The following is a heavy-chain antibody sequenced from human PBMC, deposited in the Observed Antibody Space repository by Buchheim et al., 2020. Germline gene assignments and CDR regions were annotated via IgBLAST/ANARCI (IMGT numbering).Heavy chain of an antibody. J-gene: IGHJ4*02. Sequence: EVQLLESGGGLVQPGGSLRLSCAASGFTFSTYAMSWVRQAPGKGLEWVSGIGGVGTGANTYYTDSVKGRFIISRDGSTNTLYLQMNSLRADDTAVYYCAKGSPIALGILDYWGQGTL. CDR2: IGGVGTGANT. V-gene: IGHV3-23*01. CDR3: AKGSPIALGILDY. CDR1: GFTFSTYA. D-gene: IGHD7-27*01.